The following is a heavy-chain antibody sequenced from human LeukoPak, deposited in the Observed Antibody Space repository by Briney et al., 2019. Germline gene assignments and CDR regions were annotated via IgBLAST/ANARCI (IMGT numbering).Heavy chain of an antibody. CDR2: ISAYNGNT. CDR3: VRDLGISGWYAPPLGYFDS. Sequence: GASVKVSCKASGYTFTSYGISWVRQAPGQGLEWMGWISAYNGNTNYAQKLQGRVTMTTDTSTSTAYMELRSLRSDDTAVYYCVRDLGISGWYAPPLGYFDSWGQGTLVTVSS. CDR1: GYTFTSYG. D-gene: IGHD6-19*01. J-gene: IGHJ4*02. V-gene: IGHV1-18*01.